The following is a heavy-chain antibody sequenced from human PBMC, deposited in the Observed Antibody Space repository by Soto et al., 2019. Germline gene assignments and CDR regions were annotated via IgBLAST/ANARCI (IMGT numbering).Heavy chain of an antibody. CDR2: IYSGGYT. V-gene: IGHV3-53*01. Sequence: GGSLRLSCAVSGFTVSNNYMSWVRQAPGKGLEGASVIYSGGYTAYADSVRGRFTISSDKSKNTLYFQLSSLRIEDTAVYYCTRDGRGLGRLSLFEYWGQGVLVTVSS. CDR3: TRDGRGLGRLSLFEY. D-gene: IGHD2-21*02. CDR1: GFTVSNNY. J-gene: IGHJ4*02.